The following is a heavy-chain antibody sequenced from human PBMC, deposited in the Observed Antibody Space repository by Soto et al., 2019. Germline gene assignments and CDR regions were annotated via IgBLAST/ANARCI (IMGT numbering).Heavy chain of an antibody. Sequence: QIPLKESSPSLVTPTQTLTLTCTFSGFSLSNTRMAVGWIRQPPGKALESLALIYGDDVKRYRPSLRSRLTITKDTSNNQVVLTMTNMDPVDTGTYYWAQSEPYFKSWGQGTLVTVSA. J-gene: IGHJ4*02. CDR2: IYGDDVK. CDR1: GFSLSNTRMA. CDR3: AQSEPYFKS. V-gene: IGHV2-5*02.